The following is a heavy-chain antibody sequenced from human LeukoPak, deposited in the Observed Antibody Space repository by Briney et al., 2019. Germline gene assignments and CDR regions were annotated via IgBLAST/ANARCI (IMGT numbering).Heavy chain of an antibody. CDR3: ARYGLARAGRWFDP. Sequence: ASETLSLTCTVSGGSISSYYWSWIRQPPGKGLEWVGYIYYSGSTNYNPSLKSRVTISVDTSKNQFSLKLSSVTAADTAVYYCARYGLARAGRWFDPWGQGTLVTVSP. J-gene: IGHJ5*02. CDR1: GGSISSYY. D-gene: IGHD1-14*01. CDR2: IYYSGST. V-gene: IGHV4-59*01.